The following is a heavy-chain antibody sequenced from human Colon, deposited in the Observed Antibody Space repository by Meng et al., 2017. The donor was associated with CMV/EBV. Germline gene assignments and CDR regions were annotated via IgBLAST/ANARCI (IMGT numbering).Heavy chain of an antibody. D-gene: IGHD5-12*01. J-gene: IGHJ6*02. CDR1: GGSMSSYY. V-gene: IGHV4-59*01. CDR2: IYYSGNT. CDR3: ARDKGYTSDNYGMDV. Sequence: GSLRLSCTVFGGSMSSYYWSWIRQSPVKGLEWIGYIYYSGNTNYNPSLKSRVTISLDTSNNQFSMKLTSVTAADTGVYYCARDKGYTSDNYGMDVWGQGTTVTVSS.